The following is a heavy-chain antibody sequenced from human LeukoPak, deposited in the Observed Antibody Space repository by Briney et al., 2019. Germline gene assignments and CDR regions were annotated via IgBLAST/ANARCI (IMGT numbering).Heavy chain of an antibody. Sequence: PGGSLRLSCAASGFTFCGAALHWVRQAPGKGLEYVSAISSDGSRTYYGNSVKGRFTISRDNSKNTLYLQMGSLRAEDMAVYYCARGPRGGNYYLPYWGQGTLVTVSS. J-gene: IGHJ4*02. CDR3: ARGPRGGNYYLPY. V-gene: IGHV3-64*01. CDR2: ISSDGSRT. CDR1: GFTFCGAA. D-gene: IGHD3-10*01.